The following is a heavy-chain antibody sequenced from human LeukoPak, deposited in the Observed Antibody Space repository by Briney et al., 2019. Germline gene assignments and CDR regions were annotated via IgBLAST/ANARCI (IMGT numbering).Heavy chain of an antibody. CDR3: ASIGYSSSYSDY. D-gene: IGHD2-2*01. V-gene: IGHV3-43*02. CDR2: ISGDGGGT. Sequence: GGSLRLSCAASGFTFEDYAMHWVRQAPGKGLEWVSLISGDGGGTYYADSVKGRFTISRDNSKNSLYLQMNSLRTEDTAFYYCASIGYSSSYSDYWGQGTLVTVSS. J-gene: IGHJ4*02. CDR1: GFTFEDYA.